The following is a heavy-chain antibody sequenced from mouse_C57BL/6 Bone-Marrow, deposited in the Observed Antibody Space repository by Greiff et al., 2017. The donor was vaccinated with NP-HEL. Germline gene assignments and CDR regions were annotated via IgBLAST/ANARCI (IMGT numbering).Heavy chain of an antibody. D-gene: IGHD2-1*01. J-gene: IGHJ4*01. CDR3: ARWGIYDVDY. CDR1: GYTFTGYW. Sequence: QVQLKQSGAELMKPGASVKLSCKATGYTFTGYWIEWVKQRPGHGLEWIGEILPGSGSTNYNAKFKGKATFTADTSSNTAYMQLSSLTTEDSAIYYCARWGIYDVDYWGQGTSVTVSS. V-gene: IGHV1-9*01. CDR2: ILPGSGST.